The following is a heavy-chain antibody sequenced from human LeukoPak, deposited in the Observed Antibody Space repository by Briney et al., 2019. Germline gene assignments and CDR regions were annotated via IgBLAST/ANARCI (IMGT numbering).Heavy chain of an antibody. J-gene: IGHJ3*02. CDR2: IDWDDDK. Sequence: SGPALVKPTQTLTLTCTFSGFSLSTSGMRVSWIRQPPGKALEWLARIDWDDDKFYSTSLKTRLTSSKDTSKNQVVLTMTNMDPVDTATYYCARLYYDSSGSRDAFDIWGQGTMVTVSS. D-gene: IGHD3-22*01. V-gene: IGHV2-70*04. CDR3: ARLYYDSSGSRDAFDI. CDR1: GFSLSTSGMR.